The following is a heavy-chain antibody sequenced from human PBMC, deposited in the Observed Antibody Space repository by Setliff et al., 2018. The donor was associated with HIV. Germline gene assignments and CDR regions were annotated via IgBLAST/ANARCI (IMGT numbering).Heavy chain of an antibody. J-gene: IGHJ4*02. V-gene: IGHV4-34*01. CDR1: GGSFSGYY. Sequence: PSETLSLTCAVYGGSFSGYYWSWIRQPPGKGLEWIGEINHSGSTNYNMSLWSRVTISLDASRNQFSLELISVAAADTAVYYCARHGVIWERLRPLLYFDSWGQGALVTVSS. CDR2: INHSGST. CDR3: ARHGVIWERLRPLLYFDS. D-gene: IGHD5-12*01.